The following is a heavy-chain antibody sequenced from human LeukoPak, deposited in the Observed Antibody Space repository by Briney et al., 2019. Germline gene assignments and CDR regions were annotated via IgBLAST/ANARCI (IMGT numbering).Heavy chain of an antibody. Sequence: PGGSLRLSCAASGFTFSSYAMHWVRQAPGKGLEWVAVISYDGSNKYYADSVKGRFTISRDNSKNTLYLQMNSLRAEDTAVYYCASTLSDFWSANDGAFDIWGQGTMVTVSS. J-gene: IGHJ3*02. V-gene: IGHV3-30-3*01. CDR2: ISYDGSNK. CDR1: GFTFSSYA. D-gene: IGHD3-3*01. CDR3: ASTLSDFWSANDGAFDI.